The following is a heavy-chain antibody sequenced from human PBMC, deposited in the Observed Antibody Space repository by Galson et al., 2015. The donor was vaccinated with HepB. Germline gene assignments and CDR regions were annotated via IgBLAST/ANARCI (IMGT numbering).Heavy chain of an antibody. CDR1: GFTFSHYG. D-gene: IGHD3-9*01. CDR3: AKGYDSTGYYSFDY. J-gene: IGHJ4*02. V-gene: IGHV3-30*18. Sequence: SLRLPCAASGFTFSHYGMHWVRQAPGKGLEWVTVVSYDGNLDHYAESVKGRFTISRDNSRNTLYLQMNSLRAKDTAVYFCAKGYDSTGYYSFDYWGQGTLVTVSA. CDR2: VSYDGNLD.